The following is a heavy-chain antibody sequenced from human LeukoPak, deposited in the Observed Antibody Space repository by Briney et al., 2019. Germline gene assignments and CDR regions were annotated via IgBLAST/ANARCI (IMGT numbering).Heavy chain of an antibody. CDR2: ISFDESYK. D-gene: IGHD3-10*01. CDR3: ARDSYYGSGRHYYYYMDV. V-gene: IGHV3-30*04. Sequence: GSLRLSCAASGLPFSSYAMHWVRQAPGKGLEWVAIISFDESYKYYADSVKGRFTISRDKSKNTLYLQLSSLRAEDTAVYYCARDSYYGSGRHYYYYMDVWGKGTTVTVSS. CDR1: GLPFSSYA. J-gene: IGHJ6*03.